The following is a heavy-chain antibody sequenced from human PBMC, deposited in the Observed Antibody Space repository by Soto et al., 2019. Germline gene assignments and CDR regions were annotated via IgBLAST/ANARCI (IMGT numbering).Heavy chain of an antibody. J-gene: IGHJ6*02. D-gene: IGHD1-26*01. CDR1: GDTSSNYG. Sequence: ASVTVSCKASGDTSSNYGVSWVRQAPGQGLEWMGGILPVFGTTTYARNFQGRITITADKSTSTVYMELTSLRSDDTATYYCARDPDEVVGTDYHYYGMDVWDQGATVTVSS. CDR3: ARDPDEVVGTDYHYYGMDV. V-gene: IGHV1-69*06. CDR2: ILPVFGTT.